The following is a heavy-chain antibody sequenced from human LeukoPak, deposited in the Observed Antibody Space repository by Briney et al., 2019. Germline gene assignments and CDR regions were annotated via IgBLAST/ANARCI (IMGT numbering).Heavy chain of an antibody. CDR3: AKALEYSSSSAYFDY. V-gene: IGHV3-23*01. CDR1: GFTFSSYA. D-gene: IGHD6-6*01. J-gene: IGHJ4*02. CDR2: ISGSGGST. Sequence: TGGSLRLSYAASGFTFSSYAMSWVRQAPGKGLEWVSAISGSGGSTYYADSVKGRFTISRDNSKNTLYLQMNSLRAEDTAVYYCAKALEYSSSSAYFDYWGQGTLVTVSS.